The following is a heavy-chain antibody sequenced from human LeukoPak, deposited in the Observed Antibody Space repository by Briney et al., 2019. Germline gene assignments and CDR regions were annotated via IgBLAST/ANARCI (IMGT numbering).Heavy chain of an antibody. D-gene: IGHD3-10*01. CDR2: IFPRDSDV. J-gene: IGHJ6*02. CDR3: VRSLPGTLLRGYGMDV. CDR1: GYTFTSYW. Sequence: GESLKISCKTSGYTFTSYWIGWVRQTPGKGLECMGVIFPRDSDVRYSPSFQGQVTISADKSTNTAYLHWGSLKASDSAMYYCVRSLPGTLLRGYGMDVWAQGPRSPSP. V-gene: IGHV5-51*01.